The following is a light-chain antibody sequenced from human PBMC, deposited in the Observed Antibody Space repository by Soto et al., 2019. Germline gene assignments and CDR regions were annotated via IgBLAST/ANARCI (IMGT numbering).Light chain of an antibody. V-gene: IGKV3-20*01. CDR1: QSVGGRS. Sequence: EIGLTQSPGTLSLFPGESATLSCRASQSVGGRSLAWYQQKRVQAPSLLIYDASTRATGIPGRFIGGGSGTDFILTISRLAPEDFVVYHCQQYCASPWTFGHGTKVEIK. CDR2: DAS. CDR3: QQYCASPWT. J-gene: IGKJ1*01.